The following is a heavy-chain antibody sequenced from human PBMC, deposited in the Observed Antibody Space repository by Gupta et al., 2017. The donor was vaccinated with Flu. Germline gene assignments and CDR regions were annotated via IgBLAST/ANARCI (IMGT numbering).Heavy chain of an antibody. CDR2: ISWNSGTI. Sequence: EVQLVESGGGLVQPGRSLRLSCAASGFTFDDYALSWVRQAPGEGLEWVSGISWNSGTIAYADSVKGRFTISRDNAKNSLYLQMNSLRADDTALYYCAKDKDFGEYDGYYGMDVWGQGTTVTVSS. D-gene: IGHD4-17*01. CDR3: AKDKDFGEYDGYYGMDV. CDR1: GFTFDDYA. J-gene: IGHJ6*02. V-gene: IGHV3-9*01.